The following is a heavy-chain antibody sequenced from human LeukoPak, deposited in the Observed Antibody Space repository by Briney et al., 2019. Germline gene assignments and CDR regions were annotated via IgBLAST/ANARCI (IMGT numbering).Heavy chain of an antibody. CDR3: ARAPTGTLDY. CDR2: ISSSGSTI. D-gene: IGHD1-1*01. V-gene: IGHV3-48*03. Sequence: GGSLRLSCAASGFTFSSYGMHWVRQAPGKGLEWVSYISSSGSTIYYADSVKGRFTISRDNAKNSLYLQMNSLRAEDTAVYYCARAPTGTLDYWGQGTLVTVSS. CDR1: GFTFSSYG. J-gene: IGHJ4*02.